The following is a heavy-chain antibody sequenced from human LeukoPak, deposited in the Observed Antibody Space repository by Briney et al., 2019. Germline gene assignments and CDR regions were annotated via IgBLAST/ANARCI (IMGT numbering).Heavy chain of an antibody. J-gene: IGHJ4*02. CDR3: ARDGDYVWGSYRYRSAPFDY. D-gene: IGHD3-16*02. CDR2: ISYDGSRQ. CDR1: GFTFTYYA. V-gene: IGHV3-30-3*01. Sequence: PGGSLRLSCAASGFTFTYYAMHWVRQAPGKGLELVALISYDGSRQYYTDSVKGRFIISRDDSKNTVYLQMNSLGVDDTALYYCARDGDYVWGSYRYRSAPFDYWGQGTLVTVSS.